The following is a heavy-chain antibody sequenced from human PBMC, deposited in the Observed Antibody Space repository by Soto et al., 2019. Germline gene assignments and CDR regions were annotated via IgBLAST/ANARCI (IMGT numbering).Heavy chain of an antibody. CDR1: GGSISSGGYY. V-gene: IGHV4-31*03. D-gene: IGHD2-15*01. J-gene: IGHJ5*02. CDR2: IYYSGST. CDR3: ARERYCSGGSCYYNWFDP. Sequence: SETLSLTCTVSGGSISSGGYYWSWIRQHPGKGLEWIGYIYYSGSTYYNPSLKSRVTISVDTSKNQFSLKLSSVTAADTAVYYCARERYCSGGSCYYNWFDPWGQGTLVTVSS.